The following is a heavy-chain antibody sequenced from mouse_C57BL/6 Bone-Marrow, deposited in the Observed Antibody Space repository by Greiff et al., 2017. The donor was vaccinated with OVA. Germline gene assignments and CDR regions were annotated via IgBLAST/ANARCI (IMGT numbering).Heavy chain of an antibody. CDR2: IYPRSGNT. Sequence: VKVVESGAELARPGASVKLSCKASGYTFTSYGISWVKQRTGQGLEWIGEIYPRSGNTYYNEKFKGKATLTVDKSSSTAYLELRSLTSEDSAVYFCARENYYGNPYWGQGTTLTVSS. CDR3: ARENYYGNPY. V-gene: IGHV1-81*01. J-gene: IGHJ2*01. CDR1: GYTFTSYG. D-gene: IGHD2-1*01.